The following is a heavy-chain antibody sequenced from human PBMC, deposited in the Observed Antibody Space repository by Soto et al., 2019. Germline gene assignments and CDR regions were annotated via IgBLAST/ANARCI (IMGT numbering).Heavy chain of an antibody. J-gene: IGHJ6*02. CDR3: AKRRGDYSNYSWGMDV. V-gene: IGHV3-30*18. CDR2: ISYDGNNK. D-gene: IGHD4-4*01. Sequence: QVQLVESGGGVVQPGRSLRLSCAASGFTSSRYGMHWVRQAPGKGLEWVAVISYDGNNKYYADSVKGRFTISRDNSKNTLYVQMNSLRAEDTAVYFCAKRRGDYSNYSWGMDVWGQGATVTVSS. CDR1: GFTSSRYG.